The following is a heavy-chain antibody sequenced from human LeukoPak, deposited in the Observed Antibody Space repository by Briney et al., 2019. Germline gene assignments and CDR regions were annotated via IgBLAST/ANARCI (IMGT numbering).Heavy chain of an antibody. CDR2: IYYTGST. D-gene: IGHD3-16*01. Sequence: SETLSLTCTISGGSISSISYYWGWIRQPPGKGLEWIGSIYYTGSTYYNPSLKSRVTVSVDTSKNQFSLNLRSVTAADTAVYYCARDPGGDPVRIDYWGQGTLVTVSS. CDR1: GGSISSISYY. CDR3: ARDPGGDPVRIDY. J-gene: IGHJ4*02. V-gene: IGHV4-39*02.